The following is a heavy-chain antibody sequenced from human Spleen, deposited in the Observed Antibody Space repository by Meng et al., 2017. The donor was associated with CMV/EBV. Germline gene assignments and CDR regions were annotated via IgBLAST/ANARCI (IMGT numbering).Heavy chain of an antibody. J-gene: IGHJ5*02. CDR1: GFTLSDYY. V-gene: IGHV3-11*01. CDR3: ARDSGATSWFDP. D-gene: IGHD1-26*01. Sequence: GESLKISCAASGFTLSDYYVSWIRQPPGKGPEWVSYISSSGNTIHYADSVKGRFIISRDTPKNSVSLQMNRLRAEDTAVYYCARDSGATSWFDPWGQGTLVTVSS. CDR2: ISSSGNTI.